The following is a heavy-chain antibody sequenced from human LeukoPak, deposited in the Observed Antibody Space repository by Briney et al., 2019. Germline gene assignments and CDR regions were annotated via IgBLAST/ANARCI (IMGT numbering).Heavy chain of an antibody. V-gene: IGHV5-51*01. CDR1: GYSFTSYW. D-gene: IGHD3-16*01. Sequence: GESLKISCKGSGYSFTSYWIGWVRQMPGKGLEWMGSIYCGDSDTTYSPSFEGQVTISVDKSSSTVYLQWSSLKASDTAIYYCARQSNDYLWGSYSWFDPWGQGTLVTVS. CDR3: ARQSNDYLWGSYSWFDP. J-gene: IGHJ5*02. CDR2: IYCGDSDT.